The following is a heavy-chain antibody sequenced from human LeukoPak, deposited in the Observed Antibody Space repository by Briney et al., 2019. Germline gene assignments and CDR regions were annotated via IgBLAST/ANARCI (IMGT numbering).Heavy chain of an antibody. CDR1: GFTFSIYA. CDR3: ARSGVATCHY. V-gene: IGHV3-23*01. D-gene: IGHD2-15*01. J-gene: IGHJ4*02. CDR2: INPDGGGS. Sequence: GGSLRHSCQASGFTFSIYAMSWVRQAPGKGLEWVSSINPDGGGSFFADPVKGRFTISRDDSRSVVYLQMNSLSAEDTAVYYCARSGVATCHYWGQGVLVTVSS.